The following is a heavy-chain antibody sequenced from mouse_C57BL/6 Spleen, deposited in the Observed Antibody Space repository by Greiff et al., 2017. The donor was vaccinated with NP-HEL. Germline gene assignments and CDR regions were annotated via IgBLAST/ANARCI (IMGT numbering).Heavy chain of an antibody. Sequence: VQLQQSGAELVKPGASVKISCKASGYAFSSYWMNWVKQRPGKGLEWIGQIYPGDGDTNYNGKFKGKDTLTADKSSSTAYMQLSSLTSEDSAVYFCARNSGYVGWFAYWGQGTLVTVSA. V-gene: IGHV1-80*01. CDR1: GYAFSSYW. J-gene: IGHJ3*01. CDR2: IYPGDGDT. D-gene: IGHD3-2*02. CDR3: ARNSGYVGWFAY.